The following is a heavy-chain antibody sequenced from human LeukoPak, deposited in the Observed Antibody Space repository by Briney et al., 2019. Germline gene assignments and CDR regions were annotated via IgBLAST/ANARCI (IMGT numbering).Heavy chain of an antibody. CDR2: IYHSGST. CDR3: ARYFITPPQIYFDY. V-gene: IGHV4-30-2*01. CDR1: GGSISSGGYY. J-gene: IGHJ4*02. Sequence: SETLSLTCTVSGGSISSGGYYWSWIRQPPGKGLEWIGYIYHSGSTYYNPSLKSRVTISVDTSKNQFSLKLSSVTAADTAVYYCARYFITPPQIYFDYWGQGTLVTVSS. D-gene: IGHD2/OR15-2a*01.